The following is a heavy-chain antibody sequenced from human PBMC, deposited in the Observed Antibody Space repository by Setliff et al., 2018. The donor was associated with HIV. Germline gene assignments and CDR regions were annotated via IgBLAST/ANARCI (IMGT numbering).Heavy chain of an antibody. CDR3: AKSSPSIGYISDH. CDR2: IHYTGIS. J-gene: IGHJ4*02. Sequence: SETLSLTCVISGGSMGSHYWSWIRQSPGKGLEWIGNIHYTGISDINPYLKRRATISLDRPKIQFSLKLSSATAADTAVYFCAKSSPSIGYISDHWGQGTLVTVSS. V-gene: IGHV4-59*11. CDR1: GGSMGSHY. D-gene: IGHD5-12*01.